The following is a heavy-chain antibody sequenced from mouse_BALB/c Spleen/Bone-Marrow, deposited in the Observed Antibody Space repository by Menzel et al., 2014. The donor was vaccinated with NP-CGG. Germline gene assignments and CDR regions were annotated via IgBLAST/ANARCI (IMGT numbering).Heavy chain of an antibody. CDR1: GYTFTNYL. V-gene: IGHV1S132*01. D-gene: IGHD1-1*01. Sequence: QVPLQQSGAGLVKPWASVKLSCKTSGYTFTNYLIQCVKQRPGQGLGWIGEIFPGTGTTYYNEKFKGKATLTIDTSSSTAYMQLSSLTSEDSAVYFCARHYYGSSDAMDYWGQGTSVTVSS. CDR3: ARHYYGSSDAMDY. CDR2: IFPGTGTT. J-gene: IGHJ4*01.